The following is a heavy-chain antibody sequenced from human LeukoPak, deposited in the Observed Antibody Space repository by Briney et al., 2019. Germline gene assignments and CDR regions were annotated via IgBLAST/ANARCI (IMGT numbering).Heavy chain of an antibody. CDR2: IKQDGSEI. Sequence: PGGSLRLSCAASGFTFSSYWMNWVRQAPGKGLEWVANIKQDGSEIYYVDSVKGRFTISRDNAKNSLYLQMNSLRAEDTAMYYCATSRTFDYWGQGTLVTVSS. D-gene: IGHD1-1*01. V-gene: IGHV3-7*03. CDR3: ATSRTFDY. CDR1: GFTFSSYW. J-gene: IGHJ4*02.